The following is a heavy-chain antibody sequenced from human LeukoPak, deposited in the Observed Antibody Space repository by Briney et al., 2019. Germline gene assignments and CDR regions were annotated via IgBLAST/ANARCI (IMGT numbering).Heavy chain of an antibody. V-gene: IGHV1-18*01. CDR3: ASKTNIVGALNPYYYYYYGMDV. CDR2: ISPYNGNT. J-gene: IGHJ6*02. CDR1: GYTFTTYG. D-gene: IGHD1-26*01. Sequence: APVEVSCKASGYTFTTYGISWVRQAPGQGLEWMGWISPYNGNTNYAQKLQGRVTMTTDTFTSTAYMELRSLRSDDTAVYYCASKTNIVGALNPYYYYYYGMDVWGQGTTVTVSS.